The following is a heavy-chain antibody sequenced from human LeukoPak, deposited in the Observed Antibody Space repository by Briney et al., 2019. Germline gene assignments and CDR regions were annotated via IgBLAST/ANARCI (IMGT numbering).Heavy chain of an antibody. CDR3: AKDLDGSEMFDY. V-gene: IGHV3-30*02. CDR1: GFTFSSYW. Sequence: GGSLRLSCAASGFTFSSYWMTWVRQAPGKGLEWVAFIRYDGSNKYYADSVKGRFTISRDNSKNTLYLQMNSLRAEDTAVYYCAKDLDGSEMFDYWGQGTLVTVSS. CDR2: IRYDGSNK. D-gene: IGHD3-10*01. J-gene: IGHJ4*02.